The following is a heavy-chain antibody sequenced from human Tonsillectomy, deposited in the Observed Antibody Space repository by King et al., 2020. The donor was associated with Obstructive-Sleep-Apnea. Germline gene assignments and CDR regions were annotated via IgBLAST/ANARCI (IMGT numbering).Heavy chain of an antibody. CDR2: ISYDGSDK. CDR3: VRFGGTFSDY. Sequence: HVQLVESGGGVVQPGRSLRLSCAASGFTFSNYAMHWVRQAPGKGLEWVAVISYDGSDKYYADSVKGRFTISRDNSKNTLYLQMNSLRSEDTAVYYCVRFGGTFSDYWGQGTLVTVSS. CDR1: GFTFSNYA. D-gene: IGHD2/OR15-2a*01. J-gene: IGHJ4*02. V-gene: IGHV3-30*04.